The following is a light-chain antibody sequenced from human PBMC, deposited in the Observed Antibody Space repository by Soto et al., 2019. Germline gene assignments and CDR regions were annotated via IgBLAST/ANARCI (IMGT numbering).Light chain of an antibody. J-gene: IGKJ5*01. CDR3: QQSYRTPPPT. CDR1: QSISSY. CDR2: AAS. Sequence: DIQMTQSPSSLSASVGDRVTITCRASQSISSYLNWYQQKPGKAPKLLIYAASSLQSGVPSRFSGSGSGTDFTLIISSLQPEDFATYYCQQSYRTPPPTFGQGTRLEIK. V-gene: IGKV1-39*01.